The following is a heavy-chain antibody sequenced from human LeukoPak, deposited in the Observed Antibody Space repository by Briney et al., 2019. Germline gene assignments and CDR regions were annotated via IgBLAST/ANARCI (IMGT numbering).Heavy chain of an antibody. CDR3: ARGTSLRP. Sequence: SETLSLTCAVYGGSFSGYYWSWIRQPAGKGLEWIGRIYTSGSTNYNPSLKSRVTMSVDTSKNQFSLKLSSVTAADTAVYYCARGTSLRPCGQGTLVTVSS. V-gene: IGHV4-59*10. D-gene: IGHD1-14*01. CDR2: IYTSGST. J-gene: IGHJ5*02. CDR1: GGSFSGYY.